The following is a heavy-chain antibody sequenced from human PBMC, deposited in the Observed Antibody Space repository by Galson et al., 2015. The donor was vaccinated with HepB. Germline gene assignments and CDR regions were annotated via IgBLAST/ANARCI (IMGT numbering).Heavy chain of an antibody. CDR1: GYTFTSYD. V-gene: IGHV1-8*01. CDR3: ARGDRGSSWTYYYYYGMDV. J-gene: IGHJ6*02. D-gene: IGHD6-13*01. Sequence: SVKVSCKASGYTFTSYDINWVRQATGQGLEWMGWMNPNSGNTGYAQKFQGRVTMTRNTSISTAYMELSSLRSEDTAVYYCARGDRGSSWTYYYYYGMDVWGQGTTVTVSS. CDR2: MNPNSGNT.